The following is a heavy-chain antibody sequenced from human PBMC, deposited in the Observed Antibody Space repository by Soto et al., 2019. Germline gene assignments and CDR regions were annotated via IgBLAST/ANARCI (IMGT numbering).Heavy chain of an antibody. CDR1: GFTFSSYG. CDR3: AKDHHDILTGYTGSFDY. CDR2: ISYDGSNK. D-gene: IGHD3-9*01. J-gene: IGHJ4*02. V-gene: IGHV3-30*18. Sequence: GGSLRLSCAASGFTFSSYGMHWVRQAPGKGLEWVAVISYDGSNKYYADSVKGRFTISRDNSKNTLYLQMNSLRAEDTAVYYCAKDHHDILTGYTGSFDYWGQGTLVTVSS.